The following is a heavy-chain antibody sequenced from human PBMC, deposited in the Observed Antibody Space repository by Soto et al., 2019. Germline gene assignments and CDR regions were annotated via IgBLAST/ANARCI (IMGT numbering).Heavy chain of an antibody. CDR3: ARGRYGDY. CDR2: ISAHNDNT. D-gene: IGHD1-1*01. J-gene: IGHJ4*02. V-gene: IGHV1-18*01. Sequence: QVHLVQSGAEVKKPGASVKVSCKCSGYTFTSYGITWVRQAPGQGLEWMGWISAHNDNTDYAQKLQGRGTVTRDTSPSTDYMELRSLRSDDTAVYYCARGRYGDYWGQGALVTVSS. CDR1: GYTFTSYG.